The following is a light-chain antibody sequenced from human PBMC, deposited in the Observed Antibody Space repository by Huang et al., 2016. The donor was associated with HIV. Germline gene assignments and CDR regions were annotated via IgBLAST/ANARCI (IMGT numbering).Light chain of an antibody. J-gene: IGKJ4*01. CDR2: GVF. V-gene: IGKV3-20*01. CDR3: QQFRRSPFT. Sequence: EIVLTQSPGTLSLSPGERATISCRARQTVGNNYLAWYQQKPGPPPRLLLSGVFGRATEIPDRFSGSGSGTDFTLTISRLEPEDSGVFYCQQFRRSPFTFGGGTKVEIK. CDR1: QTVGNNY.